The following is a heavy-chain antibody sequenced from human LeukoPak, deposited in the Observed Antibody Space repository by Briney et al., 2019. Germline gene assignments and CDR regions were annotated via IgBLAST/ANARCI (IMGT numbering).Heavy chain of an antibody. Sequence: GGSLRLSCAASGFIFSSLAMTWVRQAPGKGLEWVSTINAVDANTYYADSVKGRFTVSRGNSRNTLYLQMNSLRAEDTAVYYCAKQFLGANWGQGTLVIVSS. D-gene: IGHD4/OR15-4a*01. CDR3: AKQFLGAN. V-gene: IGHV3-23*01. CDR2: INAVDANT. J-gene: IGHJ4*02. CDR1: GFIFSSLA.